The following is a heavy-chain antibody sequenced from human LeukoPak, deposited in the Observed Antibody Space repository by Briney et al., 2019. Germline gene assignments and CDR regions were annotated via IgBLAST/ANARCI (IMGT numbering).Heavy chain of an antibody. V-gene: IGHV3-53*04. Sequence: GGSLRLSCAASGFTVSSNYMSWVRQAPGKGLEWVSVIYSGGSTYYADSVKGRFTISRHNSKNTLYLQMNSLRAEDTAVYYCASASRPSLYYYGSGSYSHYYYGMDVWGQGTTVTVSS. CDR1: GFTVSSNY. D-gene: IGHD3-10*01. CDR2: IYSGGST. J-gene: IGHJ6*02. CDR3: ASASRPSLYYYGSGSYSHYYYGMDV.